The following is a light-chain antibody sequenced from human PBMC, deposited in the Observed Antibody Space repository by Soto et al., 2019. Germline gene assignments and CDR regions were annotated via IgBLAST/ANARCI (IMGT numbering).Light chain of an antibody. CDR1: QSVSSIY. CDR3: QQYGSSPRYS. CDR2: GTS. Sequence: EIVLTQSPGTLSLSLGERATLSCRASQSVSSIYLAWYQQKPGQAPRLLIYGTSSRATGSPDRCSGSGSGTDFTLTISRLEPEDLAVYYCQQYGSSPRYSFGQGTKLEI. V-gene: IGKV3-20*01. J-gene: IGKJ2*03.